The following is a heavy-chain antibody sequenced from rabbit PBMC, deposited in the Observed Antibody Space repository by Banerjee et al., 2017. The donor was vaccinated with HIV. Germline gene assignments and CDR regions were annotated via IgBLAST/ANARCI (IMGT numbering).Heavy chain of an antibody. Sequence: QSLEESGGDLVKPGASLTLTCTASGIDFSSYYYMCWVRQAPGKGLEWIACIYAGSSGSTYYASWAKGRFTISKTSSTTVTLQMTSLTAADTATYFCARDTYGYAGYAYALNLWGQGTLVTVS. CDR3: ARDTYGYAGYAYALNL. V-gene: IGHV1S40*01. CDR2: IYAGSSGST. J-gene: IGHJ4*01. D-gene: IGHD6-1*01. CDR1: GIDFSSYYY.